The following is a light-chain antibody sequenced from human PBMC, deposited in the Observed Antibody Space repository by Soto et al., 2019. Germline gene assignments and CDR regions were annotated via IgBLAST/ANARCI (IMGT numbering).Light chain of an antibody. V-gene: IGKV3-15*01. J-gene: IGKJ2*01. CDR3: QQYHNWPPLT. Sequence: EIVMTQSPATLSVSPGERATLSCRASQSVSTRLAWYQQKPGQAPRFLIYGASTRATGIPARFSGSGSGTDFTLTISSLQSEDFAVYYCQQYHNWPPLTFGQGTKLEIK. CDR2: GAS. CDR1: QSVSTR.